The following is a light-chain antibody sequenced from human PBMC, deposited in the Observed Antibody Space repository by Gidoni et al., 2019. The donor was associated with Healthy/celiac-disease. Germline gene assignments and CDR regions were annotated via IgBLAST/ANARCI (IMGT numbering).Light chain of an antibody. J-gene: IGKJ1*01. Sequence: EIVLTQSTGTRSLSPGERATLSCSASQSVSSSYLAWYQQKPGQAPRLLIYGASSRATGIPDRFSGSGSGTDFTLTISRLEPEDFAVYYCQQYGSSPRTFGQGTKVEIK. CDR2: GAS. V-gene: IGKV3-20*01. CDR1: QSVSSSY. CDR3: QQYGSSPRT.